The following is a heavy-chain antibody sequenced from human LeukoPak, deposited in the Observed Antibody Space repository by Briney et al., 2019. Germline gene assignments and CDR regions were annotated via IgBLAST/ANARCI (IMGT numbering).Heavy chain of an antibody. CDR2: INPNSGGT. J-gene: IGHJ3*02. Sequence: ASVEVSFKCSGYTFTDYYLLWVRQAPGQGPEWMGLINPNSGGTNYAQNFKGRVTMTRDTYISTAYMDLYSLTSDDTAVYYCARDLPKTGYVGALDIWGQGTRVTVSS. CDR1: GYTFTDYY. D-gene: IGHD5-12*01. V-gene: IGHV1-2*02. CDR3: ARDLPKTGYVGALDI.